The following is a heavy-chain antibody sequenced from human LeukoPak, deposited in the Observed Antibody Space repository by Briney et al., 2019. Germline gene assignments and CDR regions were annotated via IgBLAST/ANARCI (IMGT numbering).Heavy chain of an antibody. Sequence: GDSLKISCKGSGYSFPSYWIGWVPQIPGKGLEWMGTIYPADSDTRYSPSFQGQVTISADKSISTAYLQWSSLQASDTAMYYCARLGGVYFDYWGQGTLVTVSS. V-gene: IGHV5-51*01. CDR1: GYSFPSYW. J-gene: IGHJ4*02. CDR3: ARLGGVYFDY. D-gene: IGHD2-15*01. CDR2: IYPADSDT.